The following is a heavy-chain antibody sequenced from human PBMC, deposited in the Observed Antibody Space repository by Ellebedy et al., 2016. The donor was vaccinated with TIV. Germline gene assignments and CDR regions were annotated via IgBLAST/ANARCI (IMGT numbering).Heavy chain of an antibody. V-gene: IGHV3-48*04. CDR3: SRGIAAVMY. J-gene: IGHJ4*02. CDR1: GITFSSYS. Sequence: GESLKISCAASGITFSSYSMNWVRQAPGKGLEWVSYITSSSNTIYYADSVKGRFTISRDNDKNSLYLQMNSLRAEETAVYYCSRGIAAVMYWGQGTLVTVSS. D-gene: IGHD6-13*01. CDR2: ITSSSNTI.